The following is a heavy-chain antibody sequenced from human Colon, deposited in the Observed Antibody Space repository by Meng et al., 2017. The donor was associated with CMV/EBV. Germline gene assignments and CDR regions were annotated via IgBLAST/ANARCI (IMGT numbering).Heavy chain of an antibody. CDR3: ARGVVGGYNFGYPVAYYYDY. CDR2: INPKSVDT. CDR1: GYTFTGYY. D-gene: IGHD5-18*01. Sequence: QGRLLPSGAEVKQPGASVKVSCKASGYTFTGYYIHWVRQAPGQGLEWIGWINPKSVDTKYAQKFQGRVIMTRDTSIDTAYMELSSLRSDDTAVYYCARGVVGGYNFGYPVAYYYDYWGQGTLVTVSS. V-gene: IGHV1-2*02. J-gene: IGHJ4*02.